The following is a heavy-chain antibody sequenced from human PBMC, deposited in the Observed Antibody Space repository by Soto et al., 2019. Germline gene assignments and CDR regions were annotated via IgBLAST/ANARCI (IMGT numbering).Heavy chain of an antibody. Sequence: SLRLSCAASGFTFSSYAISWVRQAPGKGLEWVSAISGSGGSTYYADSVKGRFTISRDNSKNTLYLQMNSLRAEDTAVYYCAKQVPDLVVAGYFDYWGQGTLVTVSS. CDR2: ISGSGGST. CDR1: GFTFSSYA. V-gene: IGHV3-23*01. J-gene: IGHJ4*02. CDR3: AKQVPDLVVAGYFDY. D-gene: IGHD6-19*01.